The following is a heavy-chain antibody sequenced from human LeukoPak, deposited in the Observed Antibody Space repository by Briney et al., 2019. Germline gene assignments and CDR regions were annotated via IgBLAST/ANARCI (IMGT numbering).Heavy chain of an antibody. CDR2: IIPIFGTA. V-gene: IGHV1-69*06. Sequence: ASVKVSCKASGGTFSSYAISWVRQAPGQGLEWMGGIIPIFGTANYAQKFQGRVTITADKSTSTAYMELSSLRSEDTAVYYCARRGYSYGRGGYYFDYWGQGTLVTVSS. J-gene: IGHJ4*02. D-gene: IGHD5-18*01. CDR3: ARRGYSYGRGGYYFDY. CDR1: GGTFSSYA.